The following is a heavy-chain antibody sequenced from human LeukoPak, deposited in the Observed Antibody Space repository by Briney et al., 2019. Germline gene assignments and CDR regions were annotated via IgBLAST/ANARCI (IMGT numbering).Heavy chain of an antibody. V-gene: IGHV1-2*02. D-gene: IGHD2-2*01. J-gene: IGHJ5*02. CDR2: INPNSGGT. CDR3: ARGVPAAMIGYNWFDP. Sequence: ASVKVSCKASGYTFTGYYMHWVRQAPGQGLEWMGWINPNSGGTNYAQKFQGRVTMTRDTSISTAYMELSRLRSDDTAVYYCARGVPAAMIGYNWFDPWGQGTLVTVSS. CDR1: GYTFTGYY.